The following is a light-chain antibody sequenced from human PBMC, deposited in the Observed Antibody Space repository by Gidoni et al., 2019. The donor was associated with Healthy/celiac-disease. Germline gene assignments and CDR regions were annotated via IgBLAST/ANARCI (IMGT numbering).Light chain of an antibody. CDR1: SSNIGSNY. Sequence: QSVLTQPPSASGTPGQRVTISCSGSSSNIGSNYVYWYQQLPGTAPKLPIYRNNQRPSGVPYRCSGSKSGTSASLAISGLRSEDEADYYCAAWDDSLSGPVFGGGTKLTVL. V-gene: IGLV1-47*01. CDR2: RNN. J-gene: IGLJ3*02. CDR3: AAWDDSLSGPV.